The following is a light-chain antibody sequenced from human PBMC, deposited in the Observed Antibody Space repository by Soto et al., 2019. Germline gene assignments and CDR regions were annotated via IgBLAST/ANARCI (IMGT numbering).Light chain of an antibody. J-gene: IGLJ1*01. CDR3: SSYTSSSTHV. V-gene: IGLV2-14*03. Sequence: QSALTQPASVSGSPGQSITISCTGTISDVGAYTFVSWYQQHPDNVPKLMSFDVSRRPSGVSDRFAGSKSGNTASLTISGLQPEDEAAYYCSSYTSSSTHVFGSGTKVTVL. CDR2: DVS. CDR1: ISDVGAYTF.